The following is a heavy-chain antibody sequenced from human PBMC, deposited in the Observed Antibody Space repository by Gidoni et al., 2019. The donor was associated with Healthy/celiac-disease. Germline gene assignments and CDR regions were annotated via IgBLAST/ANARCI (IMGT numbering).Heavy chain of an antibody. CDR3: AKDPSPHYDFWSGYYNHAFDI. CDR2: IRGSGGST. V-gene: IGHV3-23*04. J-gene: IGHJ3*02. D-gene: IGHD3-3*01. CDR1: GFTFSSYA. Sequence: EVQLVESGGGLVQPGGALRLSCAACGFTFSSYAMRWVRQAPGKGLDWVSAIRGSGGSTYYAASVTGRFTISRDNSKNTLYLQMNSLRAEDTAVYYCAKDPSPHYDFWSGYYNHAFDIWGQGTMVTVSS.